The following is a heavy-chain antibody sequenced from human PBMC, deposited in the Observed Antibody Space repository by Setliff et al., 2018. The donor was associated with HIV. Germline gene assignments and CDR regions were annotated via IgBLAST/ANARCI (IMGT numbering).Heavy chain of an antibody. CDR3: ARRIDNSGSLPAKNWFDT. J-gene: IGHJ5*02. V-gene: IGHV4-4*09. Sequence: SETLSLTCAVYGGSFSGYYWSWIRQPPGKGLEWIGYIFASGSSLYNPSLQSRVSISIDTSKNQFSLKLSSVTAADTAVYYCARRIDNSGSLPAKNWFDTWGQGRLVTVSS. CDR1: GGSFSGYY. D-gene: IGHD3-10*01. CDR2: IFASGSS.